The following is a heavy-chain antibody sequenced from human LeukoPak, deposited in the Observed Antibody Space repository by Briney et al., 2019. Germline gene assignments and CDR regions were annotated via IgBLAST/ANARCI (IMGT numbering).Heavy chain of an antibody. CDR2: IYHSGST. J-gene: IGHJ4*02. CDR3: ARGLQDWGPHYFDY. D-gene: IGHD7-27*01. CDR1: GGSINNGGYY. V-gene: IGHV4-39*07. Sequence: SETLSLTCTVSGGSINNGGYYWSWIRQPPGKGLEWIGSIYHSGSTYYNPSLKSRVTISVDTSKNQFSLKLSSVTAADTAVYYCARGLQDWGPHYFDYWGQGTLVTVSS.